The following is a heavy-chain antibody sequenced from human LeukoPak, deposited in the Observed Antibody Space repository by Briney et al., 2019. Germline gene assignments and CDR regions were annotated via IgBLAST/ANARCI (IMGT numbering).Heavy chain of an antibody. J-gene: IGHJ4*02. CDR3: ARGFSSIAPAGAY. CDR1: GGTFSSYA. CDR2: IIPIFGTA. D-gene: IGHD6-25*01. Sequence: GASVKVSCKASGGTFSSYAISWVRQAPGQGLEWMGGIIPIFGTANYAQKFQGRVTITADKSTSTAYMELSSLRSEDTAVYYCARGFSSIAPAGAYWGQGTLATVSS. V-gene: IGHV1-69*06.